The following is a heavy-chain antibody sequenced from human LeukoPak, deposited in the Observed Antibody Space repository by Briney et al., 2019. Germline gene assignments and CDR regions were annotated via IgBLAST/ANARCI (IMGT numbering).Heavy chain of an antibody. J-gene: IGHJ4*02. D-gene: IGHD3-22*01. CDR1: GFTFNDYG. V-gene: IGHV3-20*04. CDR2: INWNGGTT. Sequence: GGSLRLSCAASGFTFNDYGMSWVRQGPGKGLEWVSGINWNGGTTGYADSVRGRFTISRDDAKNSLYLQMNSLRAEDTALYYCARDKHYYDSSNYVWGQGTLVTVSS. CDR3: ARDKHYYDSSNYV.